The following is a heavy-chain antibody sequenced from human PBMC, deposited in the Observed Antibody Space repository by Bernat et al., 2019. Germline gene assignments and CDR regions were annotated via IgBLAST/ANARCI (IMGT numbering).Heavy chain of an antibody. CDR2: ISYDGSNK. CDR3: AREIVGAFDI. Sequence: QVQLVESGGGVVQPGRSLRLSCAASGFTFGSYAIHWVRQAPGKGLEWVAVISYDGSNKYYADSVKGRFTISRDNSKNTLYLQMNSLRAEDTAVYYCAREIVGAFDIWGQGTMVTVSS. CDR1: GFTFGSYA. V-gene: IGHV3-30-3*01. J-gene: IGHJ3*02. D-gene: IGHD2-21*01.